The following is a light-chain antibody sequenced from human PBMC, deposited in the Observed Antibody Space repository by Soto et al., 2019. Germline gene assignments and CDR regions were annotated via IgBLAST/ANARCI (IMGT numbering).Light chain of an antibody. J-gene: IGKJ4*01. CDR3: HQYGASPLPVSSTLP. V-gene: IGKV3-20*01. Sequence: ENVLTQSPGTLSLSPGERATLSCRASQTVTGNYLAWYQQKPGQAPRLLVYGASSRATGIPDRFSGRGSGTHVAHIITRLEPVPSAVHYCHQYGASPLPVSSTLPFGGATKVEIK. CDR2: GAS. CDR1: QTVTGNY.